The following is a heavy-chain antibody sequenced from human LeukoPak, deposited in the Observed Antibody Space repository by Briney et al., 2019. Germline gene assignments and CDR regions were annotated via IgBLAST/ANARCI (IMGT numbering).Heavy chain of an antibody. V-gene: IGHV1-18*01. J-gene: IGHJ4*02. Sequence: ASVKVSCKASGYTFSSYGINWVRQAPGQGLEWMGWISAYNGNRDYAQKLQGRVTMTTDPSTNTAYMELRSLRSDDTAVYYCVRDEGSGWLNSDYWGQGTLVTVSS. D-gene: IGHD6-19*01. CDR2: ISAYNGNR. CDR3: VRDEGSGWLNSDY. CDR1: GYTFSSYG.